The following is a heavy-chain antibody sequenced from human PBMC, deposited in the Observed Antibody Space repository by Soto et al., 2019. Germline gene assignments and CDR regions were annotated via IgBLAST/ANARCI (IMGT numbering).Heavy chain of an antibody. CDR1: GFSLSTIGLG. J-gene: IGHJ4*02. V-gene: IGHV2-5*02. CDR2: IYWDDTK. CDR3: ANKGGGDRILDY. D-gene: IGHD3-16*01. Sequence: QITLKESGPTLVKPTQTLTLTCSFSGFSLSTIGLGVGWIRQPPGKALEWLALIYWDDTKEYSPSLKIRLSILKCTSKNQGCLTMPNMDPVEPSTDYCANKGGGDRILDYWGQGTLVSVSS.